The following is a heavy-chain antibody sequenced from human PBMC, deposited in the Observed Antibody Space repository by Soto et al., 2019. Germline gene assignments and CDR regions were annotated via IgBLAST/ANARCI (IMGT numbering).Heavy chain of an antibody. D-gene: IGHD3-3*01. V-gene: IGHV3-15*01. Sequence: GGSLRLSCAASGFTFSNAWMSWVRQAPGKGLEWVGRIKSKTDGGTTDYAATVKGRFTISRDDSKNTLYLQMNSLKTEDTAVYYCNTGRFWSGRNPWGQGSLVTVSS. CDR2: IKSKTDGGTT. CDR1: GFTFSNAW. CDR3: NTGRFWSGRNP. J-gene: IGHJ5*02.